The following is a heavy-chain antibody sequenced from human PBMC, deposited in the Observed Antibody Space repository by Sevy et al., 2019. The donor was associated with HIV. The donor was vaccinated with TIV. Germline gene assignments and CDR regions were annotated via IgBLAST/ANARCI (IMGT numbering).Heavy chain of an antibody. CDR2: IYYSGST. CDR1: GGSISSGGYY. CDR3: ARDRSTAFDI. J-gene: IGHJ3*02. Sequence: SETLSLTCTVSGGSISSGGYYWSWIRQHPGKGLEWIGYIYYSGSTYYNPSLKSRVTTSVDTSKNQFSLKLSSVTAADTAVYYCARDRSTAFDIWGQGTMVTVSS. V-gene: IGHV4-31*03.